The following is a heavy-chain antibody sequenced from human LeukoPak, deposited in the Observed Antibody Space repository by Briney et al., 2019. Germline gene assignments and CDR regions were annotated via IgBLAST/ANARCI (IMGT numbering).Heavy chain of an antibody. CDR2: VFIDSGTT. V-gene: IGHV4-59*08. Sequence: SETLSLTCSVSGGSMTGHYWSWIRQPPGGGLEWIGYVFIDSGTTSYNPSLKSRVTISVGTFKTQFSLRLSLVTAADTAVYYCARHRAGGDAVILDYWGQGTLVTV. CDR3: ARHRAGGDAVILDY. D-gene: IGHD2/OR15-2a*01. J-gene: IGHJ4*02. CDR1: GGSMTGHY.